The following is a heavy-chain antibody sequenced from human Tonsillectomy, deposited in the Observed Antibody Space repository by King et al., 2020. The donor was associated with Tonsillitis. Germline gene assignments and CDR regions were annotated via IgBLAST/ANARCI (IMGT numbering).Heavy chain of an antibody. J-gene: IGHJ4*02. CDR3: ASHPT. Sequence: QLVESGGGLVQPGGSLRLSCAASGFTVSSNYMAWARLVPGKGLEWVSFIYSGGSTNYADSVKGRFTISRDDSKNTVHLQMDSLRVEDTAVYYCASHPTWGQGTLVTVSS. CDR2: IYSGGST. D-gene: IGHD1-26*01. CDR1: GFTVSSNY. V-gene: IGHV3-66*04.